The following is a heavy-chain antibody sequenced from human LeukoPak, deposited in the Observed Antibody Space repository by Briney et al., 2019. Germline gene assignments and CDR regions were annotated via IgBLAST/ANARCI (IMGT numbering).Heavy chain of an antibody. V-gene: IGHV4-38-2*02. Sequence: SETLSLTCTVSGYSISSGYYWGWIRQPPGKGLEWIGSIYYSGSTYYNPSLKSRVTISVDTSKNQFSLKLSSVTAADTAVYYCARDWLYGSGSDAFDIWGQGTMVTVSS. CDR2: IYYSGST. D-gene: IGHD3-10*01. CDR1: GYSISSGYY. CDR3: ARDWLYGSGSDAFDI. J-gene: IGHJ3*02.